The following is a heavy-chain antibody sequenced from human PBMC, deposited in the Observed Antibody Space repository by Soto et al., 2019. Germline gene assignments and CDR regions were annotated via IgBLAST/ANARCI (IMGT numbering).Heavy chain of an antibody. D-gene: IGHD1-26*01. Sequence: EVQLLESGGGLVQPGGSLRLSCAASGFTFSSYAMRWVRQAPGKGLEWVSAIRGSGGSTYYADSVKRRFTISRDNSKNTLYLQMNSLRAEDTAVYYCARRGSGSYYDYWGQGTLVRVSS. J-gene: IGHJ4*02. CDR3: ARRGSGSYYDY. CDR2: IRGSGGST. CDR1: GFTFSSYA. V-gene: IGHV3-23*01.